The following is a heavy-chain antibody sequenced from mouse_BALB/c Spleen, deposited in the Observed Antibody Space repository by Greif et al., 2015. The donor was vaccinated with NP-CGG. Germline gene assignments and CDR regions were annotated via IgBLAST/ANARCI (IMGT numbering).Heavy chain of an antibody. D-gene: IGHD4-1*01. Sequence: QVQLKESGPGLVAPSQSLSITCTVSGFSLTSYGVHWVRQPPGKGLEWLGVIWAGGSTNYNSALMSRLSISKDNSKSXVFLKMNSLQTDDTAMYYCARDKDWDWGYFDVWGAGTTVTVSS. CDR1: GFSLTSYG. CDR2: IWAGGST. J-gene: IGHJ1*01. CDR3: ARDKDWDWGYFDV. V-gene: IGHV2-9*02.